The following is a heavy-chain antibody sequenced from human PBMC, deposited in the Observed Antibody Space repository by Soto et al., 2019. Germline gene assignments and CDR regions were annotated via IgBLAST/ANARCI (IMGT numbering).Heavy chain of an antibody. D-gene: IGHD2-15*01. J-gene: IGHJ3*02. V-gene: IGHV3-13*01. Sequence: XGSLSLSCAASGFTFSSYDMHGVRQATGKGLEWVSAIGTAGDTYYPGSVKGRFTISRENAKNSLYLQMNSLRAGDTAVYYCARAEREYCSGGSCHADAFDIWGQGTMVTVSS. CDR2: IGTAGDT. CDR3: ARAEREYCSGGSCHADAFDI. CDR1: GFTFSSYD.